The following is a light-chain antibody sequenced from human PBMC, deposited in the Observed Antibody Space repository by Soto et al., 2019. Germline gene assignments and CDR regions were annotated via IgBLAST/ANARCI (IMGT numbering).Light chain of an antibody. CDR2: EDN. J-gene: IGLJ1*01. CDR3: SSYAGSSNV. Sequence: QSVLTQPPSASGSPGQSVAISCTGTSSDVGGYNYVSWYQQHPGKAPKLMIYEDNKRPSGVPDRFSGSKSGNTASLTVSGLQAEDEADYYCSSYAGSSNVFGTGTKGTVL. CDR1: SSDVGGYNY. V-gene: IGLV2-8*01.